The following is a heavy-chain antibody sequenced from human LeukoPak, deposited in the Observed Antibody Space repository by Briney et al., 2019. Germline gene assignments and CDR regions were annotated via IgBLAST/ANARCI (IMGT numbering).Heavy chain of an antibody. J-gene: IGHJ3*02. CDR1: GGSFSGYY. CDR2: INHSGST. Sequence: PSENLSLTCAVYGGSFSGYYWSWIRQPPGKGLEWIGEINHSGSTNYNPSLKSRVTISVDTSKNQFSLKLSSVTAADTAVYYCARGRPKKLLWFGEPPAGCAFDIWGQGTMVTVSS. V-gene: IGHV4-34*01. D-gene: IGHD3-10*01. CDR3: ARGRPKKLLWFGEPPAGCAFDI.